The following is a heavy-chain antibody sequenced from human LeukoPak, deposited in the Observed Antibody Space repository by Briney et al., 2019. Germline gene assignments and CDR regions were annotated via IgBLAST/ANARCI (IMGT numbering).Heavy chain of an antibody. V-gene: IGHV3-30-3*01. CDR3: VTLGVITTGWFDP. CDR1: GFTFSSYA. D-gene: IGHD3-22*01. Sequence: PGGSLRLSCAASGFTFSSYAMHWVRQAPGKGLEWVAVISYDGSNKYYADSVKGRFTISRDNSKNTLYLQMNSLRAEDTAVYYCVTLGVITTGWFDPWGQGTLVTVSS. J-gene: IGHJ5*02. CDR2: ISYDGSNK.